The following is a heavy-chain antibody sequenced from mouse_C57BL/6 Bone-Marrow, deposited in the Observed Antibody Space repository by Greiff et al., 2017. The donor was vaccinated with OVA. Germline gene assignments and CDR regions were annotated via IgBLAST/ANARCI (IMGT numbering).Heavy chain of an antibody. J-gene: IGHJ2*01. CDR2: ISDGGSYT. V-gene: IGHV5-4*01. CDR3: KSNYYFDY. Sequence: EVHLVESGGGLVKPGGSLKLSCAASGFTFSSYAMSWVRQTPEKRLEWVATISDGGSYTYYPDNVKGRFTISRDNAKNNLYLQMSHLKSEDTAMYYCKSNYYFDYWGQGTTLTVSS. D-gene: IGHD1-3*01. CDR1: GFTFSSYA.